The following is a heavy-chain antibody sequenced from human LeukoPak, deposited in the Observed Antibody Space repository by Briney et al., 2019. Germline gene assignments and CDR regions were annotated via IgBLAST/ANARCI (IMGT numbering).Heavy chain of an antibody. D-gene: IGHD6-19*01. CDR1: GFTVSSNY. J-gene: IGHJ4*02. CDR3: AKDPEQWLVSIDY. Sequence: GGSLRLSCAASGFTVSSNYMSWVRQAPGKGLEWVAVISYDGSNKYYADSVKGRFTISRDNSKNTLYLQMNSLRAEDTAVYYCAKDPEQWLVSIDYWGQGTLVTVSS. V-gene: IGHV3-30*18. CDR2: ISYDGSNK.